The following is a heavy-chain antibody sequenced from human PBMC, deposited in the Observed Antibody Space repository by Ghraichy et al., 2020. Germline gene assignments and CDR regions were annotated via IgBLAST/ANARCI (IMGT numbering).Heavy chain of an antibody. J-gene: IGHJ3*02. V-gene: IGHV4-59*01. CDR2: IYYSGNT. CDR1: GGSISNYY. Sequence: SQTLSLTCTVSGGSISNYYWSWIRQPPGKGLEWIGYIYYSGNTNYNPSLKSRVTMSVDTSKNQFSLKLTSVTAADTAVYYCARARYSGSPWYAFDIWGQGTMVTVSS. D-gene: IGHD1-26*01. CDR3: ARARYSGSPWYAFDI.